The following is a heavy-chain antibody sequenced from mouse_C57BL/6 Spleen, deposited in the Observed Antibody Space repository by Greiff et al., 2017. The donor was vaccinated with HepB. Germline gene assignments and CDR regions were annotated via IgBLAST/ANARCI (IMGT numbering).Heavy chain of an antibody. V-gene: IGHV1-85*01. CDR2: IYPRDGST. J-gene: IGHJ1*03. CDR1: GYTFTSYD. Sequence: QVQLQQSGPELVKPGASVKLSCKASGYTFTSYDINWVKQRPGQGLEWIGWIYPRDGSTKYNEKFKGKATLTVDTSSSTAYMELHSLTSEDSAVYFCARRGITTVVENWYFDVWGTGTTVTVSS. D-gene: IGHD1-1*01. CDR3: ARRGITTVVENWYFDV.